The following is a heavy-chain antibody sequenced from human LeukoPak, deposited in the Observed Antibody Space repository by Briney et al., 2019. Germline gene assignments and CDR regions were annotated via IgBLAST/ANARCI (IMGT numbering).Heavy chain of an antibody. CDR2: INHSGSV. J-gene: IGHJ4*02. CDR1: GGSFSTYY. Sequence: PSETLSLPCAVYGGSFSTYYWSWIRQSPGKGLEWIGEINHSGSVNYNPSLKSRVSISVDTSKNQFSLKLKSVTAADTAVYYCARDGSYYYDNSGSSPFDYWGQGTLVTVSS. D-gene: IGHD3-22*01. V-gene: IGHV4-34*01. CDR3: ARDGSYYYDNSGSSPFDY.